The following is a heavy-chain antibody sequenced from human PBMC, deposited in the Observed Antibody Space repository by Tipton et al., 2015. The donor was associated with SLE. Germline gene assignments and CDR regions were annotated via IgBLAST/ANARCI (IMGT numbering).Heavy chain of an antibody. CDR2: INHSGST. V-gene: IGHV4-34*01. CDR1: GGSFSGYY. J-gene: IGHJ2*01. CDR3: ASGSSGWAMGWYFDL. Sequence: TLSLTCAVYGGSFSGYYWSWIRQPPGKGLEWIGEINHSGSTNYNPSLKSRVTISVDTSKNQFSLKLSSVTAADTAVYYCASGSSGWAMGWYFDLWGRGTLVTVSS. D-gene: IGHD6-19*01.